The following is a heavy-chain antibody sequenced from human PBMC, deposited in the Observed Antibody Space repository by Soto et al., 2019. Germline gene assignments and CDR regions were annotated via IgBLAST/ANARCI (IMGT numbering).Heavy chain of an antibody. J-gene: IGHJ6*02. CDR3: AKKSRGYSGYDYFGKGV. CDR1: GFTFSSYA. Sequence: GGSLRLSCAASGFTFSSYAMSWVRQAPGKGLEWVSAISGSGGSTYYADSVKGRFTISRDNSTNTLYLQMNSLRAEDTAVYYCAKKSRGYSGYDYFGKGVWGQGTTVTVSS. D-gene: IGHD5-12*01. V-gene: IGHV3-23*01. CDR2: ISGSGGST.